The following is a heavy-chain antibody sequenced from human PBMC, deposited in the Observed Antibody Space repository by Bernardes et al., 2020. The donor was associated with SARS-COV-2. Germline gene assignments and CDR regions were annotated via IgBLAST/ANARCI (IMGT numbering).Heavy chain of an antibody. CDR2: IKQDGSEK. Sequence: GGSLRLSCAASGFTFGLYWMTWVRQAPGKGLEWVASIKQDGSEKYYVDSVEGRFTISRDNAKNSVYLQMNSLSAEDTAVYYCARPLYYYDTSGWDYWGQGTLVTVSS. D-gene: IGHD3-22*01. CDR3: ARPLYYYDTSGWDY. CDR1: GFTFGLYW. V-gene: IGHV3-7*01. J-gene: IGHJ4*02.